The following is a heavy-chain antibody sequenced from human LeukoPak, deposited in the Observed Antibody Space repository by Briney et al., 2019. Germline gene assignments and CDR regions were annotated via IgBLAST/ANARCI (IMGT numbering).Heavy chain of an antibody. Sequence: SGTLSLTCVVSGGSISSSNWWFWVRQPAGKGLEWIGRIYTSGSTNYNPSLKSRVTISVDTSKNQFSLKLSSVTAADTAVYYCARSIAARPALRVQANDYWGQGTLVTVSS. CDR3: ARSIAARPALRVQANDY. D-gene: IGHD6-6*01. V-gene: IGHV4-61*02. CDR2: IYTSGST. CDR1: GGSISSSNW. J-gene: IGHJ4*02.